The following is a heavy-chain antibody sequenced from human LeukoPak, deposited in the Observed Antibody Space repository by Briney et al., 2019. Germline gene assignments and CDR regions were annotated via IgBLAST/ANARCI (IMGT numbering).Heavy chain of an antibody. CDR3: ARDGTAAAAGLDY. CDR1: GFTFSSYE. D-gene: IGHD6-13*01. Sequence: PGGSLRLSCAAAGFTFSSYEMNWVRQAPGKGLEWVSYISSSGSTIYYADSVKGRFTISRDNTKNSLYLQMNSLRDEYKAVYYCARDGTAAAAGLDYWGQGTLVTVSS. V-gene: IGHV3-48*03. CDR2: ISSSGSTI. J-gene: IGHJ4*02.